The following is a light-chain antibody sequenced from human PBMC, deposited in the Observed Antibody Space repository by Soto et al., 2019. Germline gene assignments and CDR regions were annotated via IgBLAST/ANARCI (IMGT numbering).Light chain of an antibody. CDR1: RSVSASY. CDR3: QQYDTSAT. V-gene: IGKV3-20*01. J-gene: IGKJ2*01. CDR2: GAS. Sequence: ETVLTQSPGTLSLSPGERATLSCRASRSVSASYLAWYQQKPGQAPRLLIYGASSRATGFPDRFSGSGSGTDFTLTISRLEPEDSAVYYGQQYDTSATFGQGTKLEI.